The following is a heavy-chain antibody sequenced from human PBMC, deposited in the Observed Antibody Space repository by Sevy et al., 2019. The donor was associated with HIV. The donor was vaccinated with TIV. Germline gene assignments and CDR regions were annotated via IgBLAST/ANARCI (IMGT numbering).Heavy chain of an antibody. J-gene: IGHJ4*02. Sequence: ASVKVSCKASGYTFTSYGISWVRQAPGQGLEWMGWISAYNGNTNYAQKLQGRVTMTTDTSTITAYMELRSLRSDDTAVYYCARVNGLKGSGWYLDYWGQGTLVTVSS. CDR2: ISAYNGNT. V-gene: IGHV1-18*01. D-gene: IGHD6-19*01. CDR3: ARVNGLKGSGWYLDY. CDR1: GYTFTSYG.